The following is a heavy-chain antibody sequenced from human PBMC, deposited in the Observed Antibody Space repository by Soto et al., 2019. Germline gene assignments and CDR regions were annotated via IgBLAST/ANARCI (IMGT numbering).Heavy chain of an antibody. D-gene: IGHD3-3*01. CDR3: ARGGASRFWSGYYWDWFDP. Sequence: QVQLVQSGAEVKKPGASVKVSCKASGYTFTGYYMHWVRQAPGQGLEWMGWINPNSGGTNYAQKFQGWVTMTRDTSISTAYMELRRLRSDDTAVYYCARGGASRFWSGYYWDWFDPWGQGALVTVSS. CDR1: GYTFTGYY. J-gene: IGHJ5*02. CDR2: INPNSGGT. V-gene: IGHV1-2*04.